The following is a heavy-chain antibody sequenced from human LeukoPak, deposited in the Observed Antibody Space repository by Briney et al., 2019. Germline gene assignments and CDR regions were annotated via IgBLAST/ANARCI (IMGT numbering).Heavy chain of an antibody. J-gene: IGHJ4*02. D-gene: IGHD3-22*01. CDR1: GGSISSYY. V-gene: IGHV4-59*01. CDR2: IYYSGST. CDR3: ARDTDTSGYYSGQDY. Sequence: SETLSHTCTVSGGSISSYYWSWIRQPPGKGLEWIGYIYYSGSTNYNPSLKSRVTISVDTSKNQFSLKLSSVTAADTAVYYCARDTDTSGYYSGQDYWGQGTLVTVSS.